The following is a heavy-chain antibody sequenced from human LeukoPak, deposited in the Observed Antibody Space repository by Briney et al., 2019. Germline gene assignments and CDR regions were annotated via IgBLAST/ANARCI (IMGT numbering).Heavy chain of an antibody. CDR1: GYTFTSYG. CDR2: ISAYNGNT. CDR3: AKGFIEVVAAATGMDY. Sequence: GASVKVSCKASGYTFTSYGISWVRQAPGQGLEWMGWISAYNGNTNYAQKLQGRVTMTTDTSTDTDYMELRSLTSDDTAVYYCAKGFIEVVAAATGMDYWGQGTLVTVSS. V-gene: IGHV1-18*01. J-gene: IGHJ4*02. D-gene: IGHD2-15*01.